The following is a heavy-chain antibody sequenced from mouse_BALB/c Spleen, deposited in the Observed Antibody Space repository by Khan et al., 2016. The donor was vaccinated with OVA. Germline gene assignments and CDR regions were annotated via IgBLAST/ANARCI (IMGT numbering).Heavy chain of an antibody. CDR1: GFDFSRYW. Sequence: EVKLLESGGGLVQPGGSLKLSCAASGFDFSRYWMSWVRQAPGKGLEWIGEINPDSSTITYTPSLKDKFIISRDNAKNTLYLQMSKVRSEDTALYYCARGYYDYAFDYWGQGTTLTVSS. J-gene: IGHJ2*01. CDR3: ARGYYDYAFDY. D-gene: IGHD2-4*01. V-gene: IGHV4-1*02. CDR2: INPDSSTI.